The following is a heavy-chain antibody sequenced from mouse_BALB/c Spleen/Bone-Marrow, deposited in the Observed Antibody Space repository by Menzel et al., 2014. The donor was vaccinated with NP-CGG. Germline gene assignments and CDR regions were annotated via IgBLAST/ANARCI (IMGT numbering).Heavy chain of an antibody. CDR3: ARQRDYDYSDY. V-gene: IGHV5-6*01. D-gene: IGHD2-4*01. J-gene: IGHJ2*01. CDR2: ISSGGSYT. CDR1: GFTFSNYG. Sequence: EVKVVESGGDLVKPGGSLKLSCAASGFTFSNYGMSWVRQTPDKRLEWVATISSGGSYTYYPDSVKGRFTISRDNAKNTLYLQMSSLKSEDTAMYYCARQRDYDYSDYWGQGTTLTVSS.